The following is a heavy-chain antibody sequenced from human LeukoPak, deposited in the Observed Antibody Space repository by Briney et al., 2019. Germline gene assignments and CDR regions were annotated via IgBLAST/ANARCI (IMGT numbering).Heavy chain of an antibody. CDR1: RFTFSSYA. CDR2: ISGSGGST. V-gene: IGHV3-23*01. CDR3: AKFHDSSGYYYHSYFDY. D-gene: IGHD3-22*01. Sequence: PGGSLRLSCAASRFTFSSYAMSWVRQAPGKGLEWVSAISGSGGSTYYADSVKGRFTISRDNSKNTLYLQMNSLRAEDTAVYYCAKFHDSSGYYYHSYFDYWGQGTLVTVSS. J-gene: IGHJ4*02.